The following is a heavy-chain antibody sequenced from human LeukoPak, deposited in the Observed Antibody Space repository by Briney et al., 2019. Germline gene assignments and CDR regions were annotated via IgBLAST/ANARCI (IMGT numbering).Heavy chain of an antibody. CDR2: INAGNGNT. Sequence: GASVKVSCKASGYTFTSYAMHWVRQAPGQRLEWMGLINAGNGNTKYSQKFQGRVTITRDTSASTAYMELSSLRSEDTAVYYCARSGYCSGGSCYSGRRPRNDAFDIWGQGTMVTVSS. V-gene: IGHV1-3*01. D-gene: IGHD2-15*01. J-gene: IGHJ3*02. CDR1: GYTFTSYA. CDR3: ARSGYCSGGSCYSGRRPRNDAFDI.